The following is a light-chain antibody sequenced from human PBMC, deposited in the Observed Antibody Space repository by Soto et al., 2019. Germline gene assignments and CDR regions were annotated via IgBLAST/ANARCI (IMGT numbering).Light chain of an antibody. Sequence: QSALTQPASVSGSPGQSITISCTGTSSDVGGYNYVSWYQQHPAKAPKLMIFEVSNRPSGVSNRFSGSKSGNTASLTISGLQAEDEAEYYCSSYTGSSINTVVFGGGTKLTV. J-gene: IGLJ2*01. CDR3: SSYTGSSINTVV. CDR2: EVS. V-gene: IGLV2-14*01. CDR1: SSDVGGYNY.